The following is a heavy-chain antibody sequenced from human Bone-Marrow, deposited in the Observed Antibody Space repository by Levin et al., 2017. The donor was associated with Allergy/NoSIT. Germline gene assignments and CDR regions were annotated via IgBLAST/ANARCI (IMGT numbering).Heavy chain of an antibody. CDR3: VRDLEGYRGVIRFGF. D-gene: IGHD3-10*01. CDR1: GFSFSAYS. V-gene: IGHV3-48*01. J-gene: IGHJ4*02. CDR2: VDGHGTRI. Sequence: PGESLKISCAVSGFSFSAYSMNWVRQAPGKGLEWLAYVDGHGTRIFYVDSAKGRFTISRDNAQNSLYLQMNSLRAEDSGTYYCVRDLEGYRGVIRFGFWGQGTLVTVSS.